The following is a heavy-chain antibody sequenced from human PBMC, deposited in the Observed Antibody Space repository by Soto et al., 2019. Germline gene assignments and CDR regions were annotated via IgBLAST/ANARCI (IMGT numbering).Heavy chain of an antibody. CDR1: ERTFGSYA. Sequence: LRXSLSASERTFGSYAMQWASQSPGKGLEWVSASSGDGADTSYADPFRGRCTISRDNSKDTLFLQMNSLRADDTGVYYCGKERRGSGWFVSSYWGQGILFTVSS. J-gene: IGHJ4*02. CDR3: GKERRGSGWFVSSY. D-gene: IGHD6-19*01. CDR2: SSGDGADT. V-gene: IGHV3-23*01.